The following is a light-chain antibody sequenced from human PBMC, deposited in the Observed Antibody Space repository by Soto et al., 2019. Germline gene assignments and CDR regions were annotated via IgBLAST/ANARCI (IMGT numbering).Light chain of an antibody. Sequence: EIVMTQSPATLSVSPGETATLSCRASQSVSRYLAWYQHRPGRAPRLLIYDASTRATGIPARFSGSGSGTEFTLTISGLQSEDFAVYFCQQCSDWPLFTFGQGTRLEIK. CDR2: DAS. V-gene: IGKV3-15*01. CDR3: QQCSDWPLFT. CDR1: QSVSRY. J-gene: IGKJ5*01.